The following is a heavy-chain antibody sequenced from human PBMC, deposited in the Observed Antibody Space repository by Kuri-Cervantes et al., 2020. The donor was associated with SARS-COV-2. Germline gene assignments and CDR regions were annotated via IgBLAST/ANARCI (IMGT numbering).Heavy chain of an antibody. CDR2: ISGSGGST. J-gene: IGHJ4*02. CDR1: GFTFSSYA. CDR3: AKAADYDYVPDY. Sequence: GESLKISCAASGFTFSSYAMSWVRQAPGKGLEWVSAISGSGGSTYYADSVKGRFTISRDNSKNTLYLQMNSLRAEDTAVYYCAKAADYDYVPDYWGQGTLVTVSS. V-gene: IGHV3-23*01. D-gene: IGHD3-16*01.